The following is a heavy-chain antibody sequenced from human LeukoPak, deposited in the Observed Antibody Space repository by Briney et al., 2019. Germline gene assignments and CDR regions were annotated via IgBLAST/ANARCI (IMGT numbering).Heavy chain of an antibody. D-gene: IGHD3-16*01. J-gene: IGHJ6*03. V-gene: IGHV1-69*05. CDR1: GGTFSSYA. Sequence: ASVKVSFKASGGTFSSYAISWVRQAPGQGLEWMGGIIPIFGTANYAQKFQGRVTITTDESTSTAYMELSSLRSEDTAVYYCASQTTFGYYYYYMDVWGKGTTVTVSS. CDR2: IIPIFGTA. CDR3: ASQTTFGYYYYYMDV.